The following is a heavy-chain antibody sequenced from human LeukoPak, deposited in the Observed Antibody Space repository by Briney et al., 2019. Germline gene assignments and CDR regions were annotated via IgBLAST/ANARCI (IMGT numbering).Heavy chain of an antibody. D-gene: IGHD3-10*01. CDR2: INPNSGGT. CDR3: AGGPVLLWFGEIYGMDV. CDR1: GYTFTGYY. V-gene: IGHV1-2*02. Sequence: GASVKVSCKASGYTFTGYYMHWVRQAPGQGLEWMGWINPNSGGTNYAQKFQGRVTMTRDTSISTAYMELSRLRSDDTAVYYCAGGPVLLWFGEIYGMDVWGQGTTVTVSS. J-gene: IGHJ6*02.